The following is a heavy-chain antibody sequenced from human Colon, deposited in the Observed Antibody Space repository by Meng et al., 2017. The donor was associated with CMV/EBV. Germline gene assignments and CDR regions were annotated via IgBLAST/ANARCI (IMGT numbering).Heavy chain of an antibody. J-gene: IGHJ4*02. Sequence: GESLKISCAASGFNFNSYGMHWVRQPPGKGLEWVAFIRFDGKDQYYSDSVKGRFTISRDNAMSTLYLQMDGLRPDDSAVYYCAKREASASLDYWGQGTLVTVSS. CDR2: IRFDGKDQ. CDR1: GFNFNSYG. CDR3: AKREASASLDY. V-gene: IGHV3-30*02. D-gene: IGHD5-24*01.